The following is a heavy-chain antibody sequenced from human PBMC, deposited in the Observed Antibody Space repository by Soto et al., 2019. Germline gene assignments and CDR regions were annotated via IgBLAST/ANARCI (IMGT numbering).Heavy chain of an antibody. CDR1: GGSIGSSTYY. Sequence: SETLSLTCTVSGGSIGSSTYYWGWIRQPPGKGLEWIGSIYYSGTTYYNPALKSRVTVAVDTSKNQFSLKLSSLTAADTAVYYCARGYCTTTHCPVRFDPWGQGTLVTVSS. J-gene: IGHJ5*02. CDR2: IYYSGTT. V-gene: IGHV4-39*07. CDR3: ARGYCTTTHCPVRFDP. D-gene: IGHD2-8*01.